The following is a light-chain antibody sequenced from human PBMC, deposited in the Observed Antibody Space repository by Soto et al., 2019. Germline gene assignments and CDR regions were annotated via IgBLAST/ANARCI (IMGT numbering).Light chain of an antibody. CDR3: QQYVASPRT. V-gene: IGKV3-20*01. CDR1: QSVSSSY. CDR2: GAS. J-gene: IGKJ1*01. Sequence: EIVLTQSPGTLSLSPGERATLSCRASQSVSSSYLAWYQQKPGQAPRLLIYGASSRATGIPDRFSGSGSGTDFTLTISRLEPEDFAVYYCQQYVASPRTFGRGTKVEMK.